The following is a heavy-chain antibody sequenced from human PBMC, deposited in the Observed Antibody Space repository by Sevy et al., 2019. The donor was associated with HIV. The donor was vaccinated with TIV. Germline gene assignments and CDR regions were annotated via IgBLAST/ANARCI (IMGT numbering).Heavy chain of an antibody. V-gene: IGHV3-23*01. CDR2: ISGSGGST. Sequence: GGSLRLSCAASGFTFSSYAVSWVRQAPGKGLEWVSAISGSGGSTYYADSVKGRFTISRDNSKNTLYLQMNSLRAEDTAVYYCAKDTYSSGWYSAFDIWGQGTMVTVSS. CDR1: GFTFSSYA. D-gene: IGHD6-19*01. J-gene: IGHJ3*02. CDR3: AKDTYSSGWYSAFDI.